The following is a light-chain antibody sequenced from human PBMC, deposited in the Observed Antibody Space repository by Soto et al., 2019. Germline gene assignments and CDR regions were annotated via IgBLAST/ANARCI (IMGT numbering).Light chain of an antibody. J-gene: IGLJ2*01. CDR2: EVS. CDR1: SSDVGGYNY. Sequence: QSVLTQPASVSGSPGQSITISCTGTSSDVGGYNYVSWYQQHPGKAPKLMIYEVSYRPSGVSNRFSGSKSGNTASLTISGLQDEDEADYYCSSYTSSSTLDVFGGGTKLTVL. V-gene: IGLV2-14*01. CDR3: SSYTSSSTLDV.